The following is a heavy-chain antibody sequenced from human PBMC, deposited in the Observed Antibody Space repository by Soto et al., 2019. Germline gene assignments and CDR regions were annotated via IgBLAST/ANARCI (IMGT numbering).Heavy chain of an antibody. D-gene: IGHD4-17*01. CDR3: AREMTTVTPRPFDY. CDR1: GFTFSSYS. Sequence: EVQLVESGGGLVEPGGSLRLSCAASGFTFSSYSMNWVRQAPGKGLEWVSSISSSSSYIYYADSVKGRFTISIDNAKNSLYLQMNSLRAEDTAVYYCAREMTTVTPRPFDYWGQGTLVTVSS. CDR2: ISSSSSYI. J-gene: IGHJ4*02. V-gene: IGHV3-21*01.